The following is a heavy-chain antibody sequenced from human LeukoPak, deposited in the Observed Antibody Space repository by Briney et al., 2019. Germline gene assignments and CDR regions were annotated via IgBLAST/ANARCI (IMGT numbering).Heavy chain of an antibody. CDR2: IRSKANSYAT. Sequence: GGSLRLSCAASGFTFSGSAMHWVRQASGEGLEWVGRIRSKANSYATAYAASVKGRFTISRDDSKNTAYLQMNSLKTEDTAVYYCSGIYGSGSMDVWGQGTTVTVSS. CDR1: GFTFSGSA. D-gene: IGHD3-10*01. J-gene: IGHJ6*02. CDR3: SGIYGSGSMDV. V-gene: IGHV3-73*01.